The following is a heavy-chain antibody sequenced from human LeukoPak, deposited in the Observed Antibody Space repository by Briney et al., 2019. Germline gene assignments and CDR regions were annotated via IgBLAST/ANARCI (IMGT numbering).Heavy chain of an antibody. CDR2: ISAYNGNT. J-gene: IGHJ4*02. D-gene: IGHD3-22*01. CDR1: GYTFTSYG. CDR3: ARRDLDYYDSSGYLDY. Sequence: ASVKVSCKASGYTFTSYGISWVRQAPGQGLEWMGWISAYNGNTNYAQKLQGRVTMTTDTSTSTAYMDLRNLRSDDTAVYYCARRDLDYYDSSGYLDYWGQGTLVTVSS. V-gene: IGHV1-18*01.